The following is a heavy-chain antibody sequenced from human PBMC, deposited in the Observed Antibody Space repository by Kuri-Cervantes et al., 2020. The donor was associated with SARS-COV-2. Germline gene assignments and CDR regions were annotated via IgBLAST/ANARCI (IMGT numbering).Heavy chain of an antibody. D-gene: IGHD1-26*01. J-gene: IGHJ4*02. CDR2: ISSDGKNK. CDR1: GFNFSTTD. V-gene: IGHV3-30*18. CDR3: AKEAIVGAYYFDY. Sequence: LSLTCVASGFNFSTTDMHWVRQAPGKGLEWVTFISSDGKNKKCMASGKGRFTISRDNSQNTLHLQMKSLRDEDTAIYYCAKEAIVGAYYFDYWGQGTLVTVSS.